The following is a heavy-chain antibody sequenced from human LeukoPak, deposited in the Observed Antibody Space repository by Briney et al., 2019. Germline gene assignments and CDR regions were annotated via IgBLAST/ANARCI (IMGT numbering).Heavy chain of an antibody. J-gene: IGHJ4*02. Sequence: GGSLRLSCTASRFTFGDYAVSWVRQAPGKGLEWVGFIRNKVDGGSKEYAASVKGRFTISRDDSNSIAYLQMNSLKTEDTAVYYCARDLSYGLSNDYWGQGTLVTVSS. CDR3: ARDLSYGLSNDY. CDR1: RFTFGDYA. V-gene: IGHV3-49*04. CDR2: IRNKVDGGSK. D-gene: IGHD5-18*01.